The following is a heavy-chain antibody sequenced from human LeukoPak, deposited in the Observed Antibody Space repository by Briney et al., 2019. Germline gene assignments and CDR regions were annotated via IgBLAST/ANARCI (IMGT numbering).Heavy chain of an antibody. CDR2: INHSGST. D-gene: IGHD6-19*01. V-gene: IGHV4-34*01. CDR1: GGSFSGYY. CDR3: ATWAGTKYSSGWHPPLDY. Sequence: PSETLSLTCAVYGGSFSGYYWSWIRQPPGKGLEWIGEINHSGSTNYNPSLQSRVSISVDTSENHFSLKLSSVTAADTAVYYCATWAGTKYSSGWHPPLDYWGQGTLVTVSS. J-gene: IGHJ4*02.